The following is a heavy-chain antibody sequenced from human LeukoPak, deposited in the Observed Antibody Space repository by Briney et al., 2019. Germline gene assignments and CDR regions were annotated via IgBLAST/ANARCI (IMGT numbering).Heavy chain of an antibody. J-gene: IGHJ4*02. CDR1: GFTFINYA. D-gene: IGHD3-10*01. CDR2: ISYDGSNK. CDR3: ARKFTYGPTIDY. Sequence: GGSLRLSCAASGFTFINYAMDWVRQAPGKGLEWVALISYDGSNKYYADSVKGRFTISRDNSNNTLYLQMNSLRTEDTAVYYCARKFTYGPTIDYWGQGTLVTVSS. V-gene: IGHV3-30-3*01.